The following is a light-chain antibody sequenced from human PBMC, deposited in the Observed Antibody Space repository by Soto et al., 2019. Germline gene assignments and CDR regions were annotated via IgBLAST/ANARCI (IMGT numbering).Light chain of an antibody. V-gene: IGLV3-21*02. CDR1: NIESRS. CDR3: QVWDSSRDHVV. CDR2: DDS. Sequence: SYELTQPPSVSVAPGQTARITCGENNIESRSVHWYQQRAGQAPVLVVYDDSDRPSGIPERFVGSKSGNTATLTITRVEAGDEADYYCQVWDSSRDHVVFGGGTQLTVL. J-gene: IGLJ3*02.